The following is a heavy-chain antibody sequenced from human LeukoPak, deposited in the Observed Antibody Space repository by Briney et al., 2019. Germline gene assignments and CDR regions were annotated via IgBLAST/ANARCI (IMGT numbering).Heavy chain of an antibody. V-gene: IGHV4-59*12. J-gene: IGHJ6*03. Sequence: PSETLSLTCTVSGGSISSYYWSWIRQPPGKGLEWIGYIYYSGSTNYNPSLKSRVTISVDTSKNQFSLKLSSVTAADTAVYYCARGPYYDFWSGYVTPRIDYYYMDVWGKGTTVTVSS. CDR2: IYYSGST. CDR1: GGSISSYY. CDR3: ARGPYYDFWSGYVTPRIDYYYMDV. D-gene: IGHD3-3*01.